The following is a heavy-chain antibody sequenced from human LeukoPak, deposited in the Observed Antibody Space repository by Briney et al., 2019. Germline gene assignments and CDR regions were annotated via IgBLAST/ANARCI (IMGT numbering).Heavy chain of an antibody. Sequence: SETLSLTCSVSGGSISTDGYYWSWIRQPPGKGLEWIGYIYYSGSTNYNPSLRSRVTISVDTSKNQFSLKLSSVTAADTAVYYCAREERLVGANDAFDIWGQGTMVTVSS. CDR3: AREERLVGANDAFDI. J-gene: IGHJ3*02. D-gene: IGHD1-26*01. CDR1: GGSISTDGYY. V-gene: IGHV4-61*08. CDR2: IYYSGST.